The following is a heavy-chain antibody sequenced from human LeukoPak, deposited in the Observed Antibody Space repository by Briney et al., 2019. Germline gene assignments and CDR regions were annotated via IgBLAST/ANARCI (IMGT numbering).Heavy chain of an antibody. CDR1: GFSFSRHA. CDR3: ANEEVPNDY. V-gene: IGHV3-23*01. Sequence: GGSLRLSCAVSGFSFSRHAMTWVRQPPGKGLEWVSALSRGGDTTYYADSVKGRFTISRDVSKNILYLQLDSPRADDTALYYCANEEVPNDYWGQGTLVTVAS. J-gene: IGHJ4*02. CDR2: LSRGGDTT. D-gene: IGHD4/OR15-4a*01.